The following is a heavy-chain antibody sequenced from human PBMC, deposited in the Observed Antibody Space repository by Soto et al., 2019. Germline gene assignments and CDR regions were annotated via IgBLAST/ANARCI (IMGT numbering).Heavy chain of an antibody. CDR2: MNPNSANT. Sequence: QVQLVQSGAEVKKPGASVKVSCKASGYTFTSYDINWVRQGTGQGLEWMGWMNPNSANTGYAQKFQGRVTMTRNTSISTAYEQRTSLRIADTAVSHCAGEGGRGMDGWGQGNTVTVSS. D-gene: IGHD3-16*01. J-gene: IGHJ6*02. CDR1: GYTFTSYD. V-gene: IGHV1-8*01. CDR3: AGEGGRGMDG.